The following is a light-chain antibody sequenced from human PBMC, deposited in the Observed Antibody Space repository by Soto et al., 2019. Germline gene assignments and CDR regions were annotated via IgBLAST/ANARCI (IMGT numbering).Light chain of an antibody. J-gene: IGKJ4*01. CDR3: QQRSNWPLT. CDR2: DAS. V-gene: IGKV3-11*01. Sequence: EIVLTQSPATLSLSPGEGATLSCRASQSVSSYLAWYQQKPGQAPRLLIYDASNRATGIPARFSGSGSGTDFTLTISSLAPEDFAVYYCQQRSNWPLTFGGGTKVEIK. CDR1: QSVSSY.